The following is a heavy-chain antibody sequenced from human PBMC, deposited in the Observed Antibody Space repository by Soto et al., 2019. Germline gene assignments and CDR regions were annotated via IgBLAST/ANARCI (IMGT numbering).Heavy chain of an antibody. J-gene: IGHJ4*02. CDR2: IHYTGST. V-gene: IGHV4-31*03. CDR3: ARGLAGGYTSAYDN. Sequence: QVQLQESGPGLVKPSLTLSLTCSVSGFSIKSVGYYWTWIRQRPGKGLEWIAYIHYTGSTNYNPSLKSRLTVSLDTSKNLFSLNLKSVTAADTAVYFCARGLAGGYTSAYDNWGQGTLVTVSS. CDR1: GFSIKSVGYY. D-gene: IGHD5-18*01.